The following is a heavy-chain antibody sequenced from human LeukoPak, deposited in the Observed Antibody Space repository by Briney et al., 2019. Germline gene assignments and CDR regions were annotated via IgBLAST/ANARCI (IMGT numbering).Heavy chain of an antibody. V-gene: IGHV3-30-3*01. D-gene: IGHD3-10*01. J-gene: IGHJ3*02. CDR2: ISYDGSNK. CDR3: ARDQFGELVVCTFDI. Sequence: GGSLRLSCAASGFTFSRHAMHWVRQAPGKGLEWVAIISYDGSNKYYADSVKGRFTISRDNSKNTLYLQMNSLRPEDTAVYYCARDQFGELVVCTFDIWGQGTMVTVSS. CDR1: GFTFSRHA.